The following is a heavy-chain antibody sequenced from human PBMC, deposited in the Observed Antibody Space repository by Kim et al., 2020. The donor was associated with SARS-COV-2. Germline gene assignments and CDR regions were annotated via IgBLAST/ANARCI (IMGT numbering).Heavy chain of an antibody. CDR2: ISSSSSYI. CDR1: GFTFSSYS. D-gene: IGHD2-2*01. CDR3: ASPVGYCSSTSCPTPY. V-gene: IGHV3-21*01. J-gene: IGHJ4*02. Sequence: GGSLRLSCAASGFTFSSYSMNWVRQAPGKGLEWVSSISSSSSYIYYADSVKGRFTISRDNAKNSLYLQMNSLRAEDTAVYYCASPVGYCSSTSCPTPYWGQGTLVTVSS.